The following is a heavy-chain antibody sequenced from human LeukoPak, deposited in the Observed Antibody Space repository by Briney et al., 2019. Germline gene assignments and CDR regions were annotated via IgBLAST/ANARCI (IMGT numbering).Heavy chain of an antibody. Sequence: GGSLRLSSAASGVTFSSFAMHWVRQAPGKGLEWVAVISYHGRDTYYADSVKGRFTISRDNSENTLYLQLNSLGAEDTAVYYCAAQPCSVGRCYLDYWGQGTLVTVSS. D-gene: IGHD2-15*01. V-gene: IGHV3-30*04. CDR1: GVTFSSFA. CDR2: ISYHGRDT. J-gene: IGHJ4*02. CDR3: AAQPCSVGRCYLDY.